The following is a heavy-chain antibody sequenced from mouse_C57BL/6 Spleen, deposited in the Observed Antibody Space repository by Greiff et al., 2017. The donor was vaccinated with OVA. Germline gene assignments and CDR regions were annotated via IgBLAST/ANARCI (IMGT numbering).Heavy chain of an antibody. CDR3: ARDAFDGSFAY. CDR1: GFTFSDFY. V-gene: IGHV7-1*01. D-gene: IGHD2-3*01. Sequence: EVKLVESGGGLVQSGRSLRLSCATSGFTFSDFYMEWVRQAPGKGLEWIAARRNKATDYTTEYSASVQGRFIVSRDTSQSILYRQMNALRAEDTAIYYCARDAFDGSFAYWGQGTLVTVSA. CDR2: RRNKATDYTT. J-gene: IGHJ3*01.